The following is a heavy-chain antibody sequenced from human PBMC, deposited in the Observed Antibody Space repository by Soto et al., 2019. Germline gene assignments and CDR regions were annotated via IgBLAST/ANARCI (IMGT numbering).Heavy chain of an antibody. CDR2: ISAYNDNT. Sequence: GASVKVSCKASGYAFTSYGISWVRQAPGQGLEWMGWISAYNDNTNYAQKLQDRVTMTTDTSTSTAYMELRSLRSDDTAVYYCVRENWNYDYYYGMDVWGQGTTVTVSS. CDR3: VRENWNYDYYYGMDV. V-gene: IGHV1-18*04. CDR1: GYAFTSYG. J-gene: IGHJ6*02. D-gene: IGHD1-1*01.